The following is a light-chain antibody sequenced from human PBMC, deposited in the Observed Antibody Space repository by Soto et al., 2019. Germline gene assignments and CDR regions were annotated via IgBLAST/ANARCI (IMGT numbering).Light chain of an antibody. J-gene: IGKJ4*01. V-gene: IGKV3-15*01. Sequence: EIVMTQSPATLSVSPGERATLSCRASQSVGRNLAWYQQKPGQAPRLLIYGASTRATGIPARFSGSGSGTEFNLTISSLQSEDFAIYSCQQYNHWPPLTFGGGTKVELK. CDR2: GAS. CDR1: QSVGRN. CDR3: QQYNHWPPLT.